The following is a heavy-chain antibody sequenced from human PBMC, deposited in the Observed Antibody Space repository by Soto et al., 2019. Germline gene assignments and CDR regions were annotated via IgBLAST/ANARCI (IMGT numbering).Heavy chain of an antibody. Sequence: EVQLLDSGGGLVQPGGSLRLSCAASGFTFSSYAMNWVRQAPGKGLEWVSVISGSGDSTYYADSVKGRFTISRDNSKNTLYLQMYSLRAEDTAVYYCARRGPGTYFDYWGQGTLVTVSS. CDR1: GFTFSSYA. CDR2: ISGSGDST. D-gene: IGHD6-13*01. CDR3: ARRGPGTYFDY. V-gene: IGHV3-23*01. J-gene: IGHJ4*02.